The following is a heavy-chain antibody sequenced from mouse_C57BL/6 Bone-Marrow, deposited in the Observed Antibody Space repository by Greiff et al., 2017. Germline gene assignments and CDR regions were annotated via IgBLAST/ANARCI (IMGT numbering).Heavy chain of an antibody. V-gene: IGHV1-55*01. CDR3: ARPYYSNYWYFDV. J-gene: IGHJ1*03. CDR1: GYTFTSYW. D-gene: IGHD2-5*01. CDR2: IYPGSGST. Sequence: QVQLQQSGAELVKPGASVKMSCKASGYTFTSYWITWVKQRPGQGLEWIGDIYPGSGSTNYNEKFKSKATLTVDTSSSKAYMQLSSLTSEDSAVYYCARPYYSNYWYFDVWGTGTTVTVSS.